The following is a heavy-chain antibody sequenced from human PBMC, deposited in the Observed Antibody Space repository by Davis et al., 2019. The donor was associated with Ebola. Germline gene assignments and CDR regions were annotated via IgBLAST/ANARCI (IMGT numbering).Heavy chain of an antibody. CDR1: GFTFSRNS. CDR3: AKARSELYGSNGLWYSWFDP. CDR2: ISSGSNDI. J-gene: IGHJ5*02. Sequence: PGGSLRLSCAASGFTFSRNSMHWVRQAPGKGLEWVSSISSGSNDIFYAESVKGRFIISRDNAKNSLYLQMSSLRAEDTAVYYCAKARSELYGSNGLWYSWFDPWGQGTLVTVSS. V-gene: IGHV3-21*01. D-gene: IGHD2-8*01.